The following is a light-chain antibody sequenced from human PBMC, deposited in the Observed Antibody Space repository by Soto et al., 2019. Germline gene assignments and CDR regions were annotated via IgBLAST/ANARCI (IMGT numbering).Light chain of an antibody. J-gene: IGLJ1*01. CDR2: EGS. V-gene: IGLV2-23*01. CDR3: CSYAGNSDV. CDR1: SSDVGSYNL. Sequence: QSVLTQPASVSGSPGQSITISCTGTSSDVGSYNLVSWYQQHPGKAPKLMIYEGSKRPSGVSSRFSGSKSGNAASLTLSGLQAEDEADYYCCSYAGNSDVVGTGTKVT.